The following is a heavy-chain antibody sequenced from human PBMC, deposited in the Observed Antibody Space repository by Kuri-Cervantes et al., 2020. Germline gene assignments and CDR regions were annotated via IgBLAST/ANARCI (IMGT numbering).Heavy chain of an antibody. CDR1: GYTFTSYG. D-gene: IGHD2-8*01. CDR2: ISAFNGNT. J-gene: IGHJ5*02. Sequence: ASVKVSCKASGYTFTSYGISWVRQAPGQGLEWMGWISAFNGNTNYAQSFQGRVTMTTDPSTSTAYMELRSLISDATDVYYCARDSVMGVPLQWFDPWGQGTLVTVSS. V-gene: IGHV1-18*01. CDR3: ARDSVMGVPLQWFDP.